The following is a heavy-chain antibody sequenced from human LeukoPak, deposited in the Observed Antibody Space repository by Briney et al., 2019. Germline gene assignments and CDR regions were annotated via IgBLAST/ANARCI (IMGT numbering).Heavy chain of an antibody. V-gene: IGHV3-7*04. D-gene: IGHD6-13*01. J-gene: IGHJ3*02. CDR3: GRQTAAATVHAFHI. Sequence: GGSLRLSCAVSGFTFSSYWMYWVRQAPGKGLEWVANINQDGSEKFYVDSLKGRFTISRDNAKNSLYLQMNSLRAEDTALYYCGRQTAAATVHAFHIWGQGTVVTVSS. CDR1: GFTFSSYW. CDR2: INQDGSEK.